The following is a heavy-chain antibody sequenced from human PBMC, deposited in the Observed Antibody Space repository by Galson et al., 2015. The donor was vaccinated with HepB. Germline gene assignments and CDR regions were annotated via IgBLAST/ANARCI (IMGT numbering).Heavy chain of an antibody. D-gene: IGHD6-13*01. CDR3: ACWGNSSSWWDGFDP. CDR1: GGSISSYY. CDR2: IYTSGST. V-gene: IGHV4-4*07. J-gene: IGHJ5*02. Sequence: SETLSLTCTVSGGSISSYYWSWIRQPAGKGLEWIGRIYTSGSTNYNPSLKSRVTMSVDTSKNQFSLKLSSVTAADTAVYYCACWGNSSSWWDGFDPWGQGTLVTVSS.